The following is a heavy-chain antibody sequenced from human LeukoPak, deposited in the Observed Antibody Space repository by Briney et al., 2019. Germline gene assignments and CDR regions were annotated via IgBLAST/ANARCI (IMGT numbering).Heavy chain of an antibody. V-gene: IGHV1-2*02. CDR2: INPNSGGT. J-gene: IGHJ4*02. CDR1: GYTFTGYY. CDR3: ARESDYYGSGSYSD. Sequence: GASVKVSCKASGYTFTGYYMHWVRQAPGQGLEWMGWINPNSGGTNYAQKFQGRVTMTRDTSISTAYMELSRLRSDDTAVYYCARESDYYGSGSYSDWGQGTLVTVSS. D-gene: IGHD3-10*01.